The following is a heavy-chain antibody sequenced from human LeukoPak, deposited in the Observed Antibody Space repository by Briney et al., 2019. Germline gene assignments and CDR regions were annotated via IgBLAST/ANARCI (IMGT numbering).Heavy chain of an antibody. J-gene: IGHJ4*02. Sequence: GGSLRLSCAASGFTFSSYEMNWVRQAPGKGLEWVSYITGSGTTIYYADSVKGRFTISRDNAKNSLYLQMNSLRAEDTAVYYCARDRSTVTTWLDYWGQGTLVTVSS. D-gene: IGHD4-17*01. CDR2: ITGSGTTI. V-gene: IGHV3-48*03. CDR3: ARDRSTVTTWLDY. CDR1: GFTFSSYE.